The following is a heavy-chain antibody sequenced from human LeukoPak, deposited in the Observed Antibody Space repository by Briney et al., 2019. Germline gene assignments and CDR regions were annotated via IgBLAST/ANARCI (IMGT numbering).Heavy chain of an antibody. J-gene: IGHJ3*02. Sequence: GASVTVSFTASGYTFTVYYMHWVRQAHGQGIEWMGWINPNSGGTNYAQKLQGRVTMTRDTSISRAYIEQSRLRSDDTAVYYCARVDHSSGYGRALDIWGQGTMVTVSS. CDR2: INPNSGGT. CDR1: GYTFTVYY. D-gene: IGHD3-22*01. V-gene: IGHV1-2*02. CDR3: ARVDHSSGYGRALDI.